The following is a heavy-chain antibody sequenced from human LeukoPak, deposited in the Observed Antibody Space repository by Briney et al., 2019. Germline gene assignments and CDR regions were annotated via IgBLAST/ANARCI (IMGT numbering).Heavy chain of an antibody. V-gene: IGHV3-21*01. CDR1: GFAFSSYS. D-gene: IGHD5-18*01. CDR2: ISGSSSYI. Sequence: GGSLRLSCAASGFAFSSYSMNWVRQAPGKGLEWVSSISGSSSYIYYADSVKGRFTISRHNAKNSLYLQMNSLRAEDTAVYYCARAGRSNTAMALDYWGQGTLVTVSS. J-gene: IGHJ4*02. CDR3: ARAGRSNTAMALDY.